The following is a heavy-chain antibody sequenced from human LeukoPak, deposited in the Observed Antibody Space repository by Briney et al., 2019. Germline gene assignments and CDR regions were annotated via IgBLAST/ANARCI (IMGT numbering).Heavy chain of an antibody. V-gene: IGHV3-33*06. Sequence: PGGSLRLSCAASGFTFSSYGMHWVRQAPGKGLEWVAVIWYDGSNKYYADSVKGRFTIPRDNSKNTLYLQMNSLRAEDTAVYYCAKDLESSSGWFDYWGQGTLVTVSS. CDR1: GFTFSSYG. J-gene: IGHJ5*01. CDR2: IWYDGSNK. D-gene: IGHD6-19*01. CDR3: AKDLESSSGWFDY.